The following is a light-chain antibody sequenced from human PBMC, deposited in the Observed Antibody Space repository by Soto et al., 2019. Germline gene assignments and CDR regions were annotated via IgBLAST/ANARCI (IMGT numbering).Light chain of an antibody. J-gene: IGKJ1*01. CDR1: QSISRL. CDR2: KAS. V-gene: IGKV1-5*03. Sequence: DIQMTQSPSTQSASVGDRVTITCRASQSISRLLAWYQQKPGKAPKVLIYKASSLESGVPSRFSGSGSGTEFTLTISSLQPDDFATYYCQQYNTYPWTFGQGTKVEIK. CDR3: QQYNTYPWT.